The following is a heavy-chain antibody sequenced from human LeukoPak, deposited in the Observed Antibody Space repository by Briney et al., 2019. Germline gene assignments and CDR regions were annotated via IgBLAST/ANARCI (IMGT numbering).Heavy chain of an antibody. J-gene: IGHJ4*02. Sequence: PGGSLRLSCTASGFTFGDYAMSWFRQAPGKGLEWVGSIRSKAYGGTTEYAASVKGRFTISRDDSKSIAYLQMNSLKTEDTAVYYCTRDPTRSYARVFQNFDYWGQGTLVTVSS. CDR2: IRSKAYGGTT. D-gene: IGHD2-2*01. CDR1: GFTFGDYA. V-gene: IGHV3-49*03. CDR3: TRDPTRSYARVFQNFDY.